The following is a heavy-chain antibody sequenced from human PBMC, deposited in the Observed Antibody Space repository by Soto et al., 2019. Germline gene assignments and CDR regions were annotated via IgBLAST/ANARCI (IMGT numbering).Heavy chain of an antibody. CDR1: GVTFKKYW. D-gene: IGHD2-15*01. CDR3: ARDPASYYCSGGSCVTYFFDY. Sequence: GSPRHSFGAPGVTFKKYWMPRGRPTPGKGVVWGARINSDGSSTNYADSVKGRFTISRDNAKNTLFLQMNSLRAEDTAVYYCARDPASYYCSGGSCVTYFFDYWGQGTLVTVSS. V-gene: IGHV3-74*01. CDR2: INSDGSST. J-gene: IGHJ4*02.